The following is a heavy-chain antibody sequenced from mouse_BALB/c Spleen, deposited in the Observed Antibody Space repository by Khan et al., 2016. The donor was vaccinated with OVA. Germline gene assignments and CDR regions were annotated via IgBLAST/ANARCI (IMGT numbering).Heavy chain of an antibody. CDR3: AGPPYFSITMAY. V-gene: IGHV9-3-1*01. J-gene: IGHJ4*01. Sequence: VQLQESGPELKKPGETVKISYKASGYTFTSFGMNWVKQAPGKGLEWMGWINTYTGEPTYADDFKGRFAFSLETSASTAYLQINNLNNEDTATSFGAGPPYFSITMAYWGQGTSVTVSS. CDR1: GYTFTSFG. D-gene: IGHD2-10*01. CDR2: INTYTGEP.